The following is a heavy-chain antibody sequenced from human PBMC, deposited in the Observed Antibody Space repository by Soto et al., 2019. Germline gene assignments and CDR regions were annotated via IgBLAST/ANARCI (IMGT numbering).Heavy chain of an antibody. CDR3: AKERLARGFDY. J-gene: IGHJ4*02. CDR2: ISGGGDNT. CDR1: GFTFNNYW. Sequence: PGGSLRLSCAASGFTFNNYWIHWVCQAPGKGLEWVLGISGGGDNTYYADSVKGRFTISRDNSKNTVFLQMNSLRAEDTAVYYCAKERLARGFDYWGQGTLVTVSS. V-gene: IGHV3-23*01.